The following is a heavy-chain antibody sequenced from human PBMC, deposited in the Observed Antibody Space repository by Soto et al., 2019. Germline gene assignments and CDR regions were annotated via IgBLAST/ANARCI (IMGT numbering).Heavy chain of an antibody. V-gene: IGHV3-30-3*01. CDR3: ARDSSSYGVVDYFDY. Sequence: GGSLRLSCAASGFTFSSYAMHWVRQAPGKGLEWVAVISYDGSNKYYADSVKGRFTISRDNSKNTLYLQMNSLRAEDTAVYYCARDSSSYGVVDYFDYWGQGTLVTVSS. CDR2: ISYDGSNK. CDR1: GFTFSSYA. D-gene: IGHD4-17*01. J-gene: IGHJ4*02.